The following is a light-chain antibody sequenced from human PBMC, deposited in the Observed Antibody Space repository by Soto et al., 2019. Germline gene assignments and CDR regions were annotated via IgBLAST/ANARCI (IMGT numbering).Light chain of an antibody. CDR1: SSDVGGYNY. CDR3: SSYTSSSTLYV. J-gene: IGLJ1*01. V-gene: IGLV2-14*01. CDR2: DVS. Sequence: QSVLTQPASVSGSPGQSITISCTGSSSDVGGYNYVSWYPQHPGKAPKLMIYDVSNRPSGVSNRFSGSKSGNTASLTITGLQAEDEADYYCSSYTSSSTLYVFGPGTKLTVL.